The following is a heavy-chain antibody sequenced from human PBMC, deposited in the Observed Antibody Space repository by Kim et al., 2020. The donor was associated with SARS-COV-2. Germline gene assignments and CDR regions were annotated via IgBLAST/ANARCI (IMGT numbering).Heavy chain of an antibody. CDR2: IWNDGRNE. D-gene: IGHD1-26*01. J-gene: IGHJ3*02. CDR3: VRRSVGATGSVAFDI. Sequence: GGSLRLSCAASGFTFSTYGMHWVRQAPGRGLEWVALIWNDGRNEGYGDSVKGRFTISRDNSKNRLYLQMNSLRAEDTAVYYCVRRSVGATGSVAFDIWGQGTMVTVSS. CDR1: GFTFSTYG. V-gene: IGHV3-33*01.